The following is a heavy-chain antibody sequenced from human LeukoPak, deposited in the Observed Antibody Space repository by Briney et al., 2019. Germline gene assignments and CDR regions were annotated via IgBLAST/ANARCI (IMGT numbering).Heavy chain of an antibody. CDR2: IYDDNT. CDR1: GFTVSAYA. V-gene: IGHV3-23*01. D-gene: IGHD3-10*01. J-gene: IGHJ4*02. CDR3: AARKVRGVWFYLDY. Sequence: GGSLRLSCAASGFTVSAYAMAWVRQAPGKGLEWVSTIYDDNTYYADSVKGRFAISTDNSKNTLYLQMNSLRVEGTAVYFCAARKVRGVWFYLDYWGQGTLVTVSS.